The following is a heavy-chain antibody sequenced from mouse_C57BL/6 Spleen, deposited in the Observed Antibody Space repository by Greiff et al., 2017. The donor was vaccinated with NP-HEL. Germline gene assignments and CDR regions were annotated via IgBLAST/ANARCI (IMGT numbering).Heavy chain of an antibody. J-gene: IGHJ4*01. V-gene: IGHV1-59*01. CDR3: ARRLRGAMDY. CDR1: GYTFTSYW. D-gene: IGHD1-1*01. Sequence: QVQLQQPGAELVRPGTSVKLSCKASGYTFTSYWMHWVKQRPGQGLEWIGVIDPSDSYTNYNQKFKGKATLTVDTSSSTAYMQLSSRTSEDSAVYYCARRLRGAMDYWGQGTSVTVSS. CDR2: IDPSDSYT.